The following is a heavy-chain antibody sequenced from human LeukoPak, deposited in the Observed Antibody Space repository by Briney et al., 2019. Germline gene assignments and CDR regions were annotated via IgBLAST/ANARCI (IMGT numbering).Heavy chain of an antibody. CDR1: GYTFTAYY. J-gene: IGHJ4*02. Sequence: GASVKVSCKASGYTFTAYYMHWVPQAPGQGLEWMGWINPNSGGTNYAQKFQGRVTMTRDTSISTAYMELSRLRSDDTAVYYCAGSTTAVGCTNFYFWGQGTLVTVSS. D-gene: IGHD6-19*01. CDR3: AGSTTAVGCTNFYF. V-gene: IGHV1-2*02. CDR2: INPNSGGT.